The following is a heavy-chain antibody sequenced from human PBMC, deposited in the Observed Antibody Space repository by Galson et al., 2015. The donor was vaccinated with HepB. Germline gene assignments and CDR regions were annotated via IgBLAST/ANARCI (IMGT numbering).Heavy chain of an antibody. CDR3: ARDRDSSGYNWYFDL. CDR1: GGTFSSYT. Sequence: SCKASGGTFSSYTISWVRQAPGQGLEWMGRIIPILGIANYAQKFQGRVTITADKSTSTAYMELSSLRSEDTAVYYCARDRDSSGYNWYFDLWGRGTLVTVSS. J-gene: IGHJ2*01. D-gene: IGHD3-22*01. V-gene: IGHV1-69*04. CDR2: IIPILGIA.